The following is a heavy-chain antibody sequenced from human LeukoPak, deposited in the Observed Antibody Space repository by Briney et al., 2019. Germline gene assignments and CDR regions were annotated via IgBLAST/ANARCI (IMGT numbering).Heavy chain of an antibody. D-gene: IGHD3-22*01. J-gene: IGHJ4*02. V-gene: IGHV3-30*18. CDR1: GFTFSNYG. CDR2: ISYTGSNE. Sequence: GGSLRLSCAASGFTFSNYGMHWVRQAPGKGLEWVSVISYTGSNEYYPDSVKGRFTTSRDNSKNTLYLQMNSLRAEDTAVYYCAKGHYDSSGYYFDYWGRGTLVTVSS. CDR3: AKGHYDSSGYYFDY.